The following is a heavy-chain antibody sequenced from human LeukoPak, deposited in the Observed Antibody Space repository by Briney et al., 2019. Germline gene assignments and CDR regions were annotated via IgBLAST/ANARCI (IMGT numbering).Heavy chain of an antibody. CDR1: GYSFSNYY. V-gene: IGHV5-51*01. D-gene: IGHD1-26*01. Sequence: GESLKISCKGSGYSFSNYYIDWVRQMPGKGLEWMDVMYPGGSDIRYSPSFQGQVTISADKSIDTAYLQWSSLKTSDSAMYYCASRTGSYYPFDSWGQGTLVTVSS. CDR2: MYPGGSDI. J-gene: IGHJ4*02. CDR3: ASRTGSYYPFDS.